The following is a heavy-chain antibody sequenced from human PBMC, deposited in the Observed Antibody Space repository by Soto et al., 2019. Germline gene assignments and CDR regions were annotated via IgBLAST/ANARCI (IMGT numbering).Heavy chain of an antibody. J-gene: IGHJ4*02. V-gene: IGHV4-59*01. CDR2: IYYSGST. Sequence: PSETLSLTCTVSGGSISSYYWSWIRQPPGKGLEWIGYIYYSGSTNYNPSLKSRVTISVDTSKNQFSLKLSSVTAADTAVYYCARVDGYNKQGAFDYWGQGTLVTVSS. D-gene: IGHD5-12*01. CDR3: ARVDGYNKQGAFDY. CDR1: GGSISSYY.